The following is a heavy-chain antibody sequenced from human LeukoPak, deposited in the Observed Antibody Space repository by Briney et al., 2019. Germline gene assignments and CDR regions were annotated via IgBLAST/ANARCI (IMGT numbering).Heavy chain of an antibody. CDR3: ARLDANFADF. D-gene: IGHD1-7*01. CDR2: TYYRSRWYN. CDR1: GDSVSSNSAA. V-gene: IGHV6-1*01. Sequence: SQTLSLTCAISGDSVSSNSAAWNWIRQXXXXXXEWLGRTYYRSRWYNDYALSVKSRISISPDTSRNQFSLQLDSVTPEDTAVYYCARLDANFADFWGQGTLVTVSS. J-gene: IGHJ4*02.